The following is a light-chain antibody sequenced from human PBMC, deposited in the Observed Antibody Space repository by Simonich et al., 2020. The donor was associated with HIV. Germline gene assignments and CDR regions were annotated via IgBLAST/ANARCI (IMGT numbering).Light chain of an antibody. CDR2: KAS. CDR3: QQFYSTPPWT. J-gene: IGKJ1*01. Sequence: DIQLTQSPSTLSASVGDRVTITCRASQSISSWLAWYQQKPGKAPNLLIYKASSLESGVPSRFSGSGSGTEFTLTISSLQPDDFATYYCQQFYSTPPWTFGQGTKVEIK. V-gene: IGKV1-5*03. CDR1: QSISSW.